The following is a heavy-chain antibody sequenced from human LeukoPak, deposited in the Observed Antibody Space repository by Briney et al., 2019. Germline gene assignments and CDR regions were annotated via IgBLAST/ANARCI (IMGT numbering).Heavy chain of an antibody. V-gene: IGHV3-7*01. CDR2: IKEDGSDK. CDR3: ARDRGGSYSAIDH. J-gene: IGHJ4*02. Sequence: GGSLRLSCAASGFIFSTYWMSWVRQAPGKGLEWVANIKEDGSDKYYVDSVKGRFTISRDNAKNSLYLQMNSLRAEDTAVYYCARDRGGSYSAIDHWGQGTLVTVSS. D-gene: IGHD1-26*01. CDR1: GFIFSTYW.